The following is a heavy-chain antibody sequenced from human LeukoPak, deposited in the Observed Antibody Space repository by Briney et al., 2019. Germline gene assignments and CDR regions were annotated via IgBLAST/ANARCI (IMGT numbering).Heavy chain of an antibody. CDR3: ARLFGAGEVEDAFDI. J-gene: IGHJ3*02. D-gene: IGHD3-10*01. Sequence: GESLKISCKGSGYSFISYLIGWVRQMPGKGLEWMGIIYPGDSHTRYSPSFQGQVTISADKSISTAYLQWSGLKTSDTAMYYCARLFGAGEVEDAFDIWGQGTMVTVSS. V-gene: IGHV5-51*01. CDR2: IYPGDSHT. CDR1: GYSFISYL.